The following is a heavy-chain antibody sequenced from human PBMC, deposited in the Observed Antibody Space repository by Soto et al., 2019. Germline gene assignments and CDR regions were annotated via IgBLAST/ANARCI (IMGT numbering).Heavy chain of an antibody. CDR3: AKLLRPGLHLFDF. V-gene: IGHV3-23*01. D-gene: IGHD4-4*01. Sequence: EVQLLESGGGLVQPGGSLRLSCEASGFTFSDYAMSWVRQAPGKGLDWVSAISSSGDQTFYADSVKGRFTISRDNSKNRLYLQVNSLRAEDTAVYYCAKLLRPGLHLFDFWGQGTLVTVSS. CDR1: GFTFSDYA. CDR2: ISSSGDQT. J-gene: IGHJ4*02.